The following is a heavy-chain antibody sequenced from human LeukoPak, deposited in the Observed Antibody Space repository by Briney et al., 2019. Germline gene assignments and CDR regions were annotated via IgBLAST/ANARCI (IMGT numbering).Heavy chain of an antibody. D-gene: IGHD2-15*01. CDR2: IKQDGSEK. CDR3: ASWLCSGGSCPRVGDV. J-gene: IGHJ6*04. CDR1: GFTFSSYW. V-gene: IGHV3-7*01. Sequence: GGSLRLSCAASGFTFSSYWMSWVRQAPGKGLEWVANIKQDGSEKYYVGSVKGRFTISRDNAKNSLYLQMNSLRAEDTAVYYCASWLCSGGSCPRVGDVWGKGTTVTVSS.